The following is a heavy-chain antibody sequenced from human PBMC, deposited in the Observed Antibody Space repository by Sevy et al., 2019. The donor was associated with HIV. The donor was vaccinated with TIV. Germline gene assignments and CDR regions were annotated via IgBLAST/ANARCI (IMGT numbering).Heavy chain of an antibody. V-gene: IGHV1-2*02. CDR3: ARQRIYDSRKVLDY. Sequence: ASVKVSCKASGYTFTGYYMHWVRQAPGQGLEWMVWINPNSGGTNYAQKFQGRVTMTRDTSISTAYMELSRLRSDDTALCYCARQRIYDSRKVLDYWGQGTLVTVSS. CDR1: GYTFTGYY. D-gene: IGHD3-22*01. J-gene: IGHJ4*02. CDR2: INPNSGGT.